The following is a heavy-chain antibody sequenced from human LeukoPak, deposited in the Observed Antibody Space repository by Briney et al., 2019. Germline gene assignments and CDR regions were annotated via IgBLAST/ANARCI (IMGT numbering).Heavy chain of an antibody. V-gene: IGHV3-30-3*01. Sequence: GGSLRLSCEASGFAFNMYPLHWVRQAPGKGLEWVAVISIDGTNYLDANPVKGRFTISRDISKNTVYLQMNSLGPEDTAIYFCARGLSDSPPTLDYWGQGTLVAVSS. CDR1: GFAFNMYP. J-gene: IGHJ4*02. D-gene: IGHD2-21*01. CDR3: ARGLSDSPPTLDY. CDR2: ISIDGTNY.